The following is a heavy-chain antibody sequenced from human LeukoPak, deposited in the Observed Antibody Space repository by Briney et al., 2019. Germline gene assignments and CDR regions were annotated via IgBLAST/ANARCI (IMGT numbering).Heavy chain of an antibody. CDR3: ARSVSSSWIYYFDY. CDR2: IYSGGST. J-gene: IGHJ4*02. CDR1: GFTVSSNY. D-gene: IGHD6-13*01. V-gene: IGHV3-53*01. Sequence: GGSLRLSCAASGFTVSSNYMSWVRQAPGKGLEWVSVIYSGGSTYYAGCVKARFTISRDNSKNTLYLQMDSLRAEDTAVYYCARSVSSSWIYYFDYWGQGTLVTVSS.